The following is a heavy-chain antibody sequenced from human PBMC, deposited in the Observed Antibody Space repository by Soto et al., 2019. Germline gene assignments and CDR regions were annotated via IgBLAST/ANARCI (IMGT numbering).Heavy chain of an antibody. CDR2: MNPNSGNT. V-gene: IGHV1-8*01. CDR1: GYTFTSYD. Sequence: QVQLVQSGAEVKKPGASVKVSCKASGYTFTSYDINWVRQATGQGLEWMGWMNPNSGNTGYAQKFQGRVTMTRNTSISTAYMELSSLRSEDTAVYYCAGPEKLVDYYGMDVWGQGTTVTVSS. CDR3: AGPEKLVDYYGMDV. D-gene: IGHD6-6*01. J-gene: IGHJ6*02.